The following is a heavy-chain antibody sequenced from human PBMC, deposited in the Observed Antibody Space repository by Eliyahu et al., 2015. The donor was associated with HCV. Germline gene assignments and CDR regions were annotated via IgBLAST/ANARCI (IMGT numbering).Heavy chain of an antibody. CDR3: ARDRLYCSSTSCYSNYYYYYGMDV. CDR2: TYYRSKWYN. V-gene: IGHV6-1*01. D-gene: IGHD2-2*01. J-gene: IGHJ6*02. CDR1: GDSVPXNSAX. Sequence: QVQLQQSGPGLVKPSQTLSLTCALSGDSVPXNSAXWNWIRRSPSRGLEWLGRTYYRSKWYNDYAVSVKSRITINPDTSKNQFSLQLNSVTPEDTAVYYCARDRLYCSSTSCYSNYYYYYGMDVWGQGTTVTVSS.